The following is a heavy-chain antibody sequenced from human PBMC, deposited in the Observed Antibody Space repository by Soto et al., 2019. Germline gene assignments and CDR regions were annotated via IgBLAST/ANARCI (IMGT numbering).Heavy chain of an antibody. V-gene: IGHV3-48*01. D-gene: IGHD5-12*01. CDR2: ISYSSNTI. Sequence: GALRLSCTASGFTISTYNMKWVRQAPGKGLEWVSYISYSSNTIYYADSVKRRFTISRDNAKNSLYLYMNSLRAEDTAVYYCARKLSGYDLHYFDYWGQGTLVTVSS. J-gene: IGHJ4*02. CDR3: ARKLSGYDLHYFDY. CDR1: GFTISTYN.